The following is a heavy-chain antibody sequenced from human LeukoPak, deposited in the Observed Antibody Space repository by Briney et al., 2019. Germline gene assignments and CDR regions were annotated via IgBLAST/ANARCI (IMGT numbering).Heavy chain of an antibody. D-gene: IGHD5-18*01. J-gene: IGHJ4*02. CDR2: IKQDGSEK. CDR1: GFTFSSYW. V-gene: IGHV3-7*01. Sequence: GGSLRLSCAASGFTFSSYWMSWVRQAPGKGLEWVANIKQDGSEKYYVDSVKGRFTISRDNAKNSLYLQMNSLRAEDTAAYYCARVSGIQTFDYWGQGTLVTVSS. CDR3: ARVSGIQTFDY.